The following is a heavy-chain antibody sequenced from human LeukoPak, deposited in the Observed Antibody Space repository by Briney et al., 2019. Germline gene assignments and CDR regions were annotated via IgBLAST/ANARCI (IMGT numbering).Heavy chain of an antibody. D-gene: IGHD2-2*03. CDR2: IESDGSRT. V-gene: IGHV3-74*03. CDR3: VRGGHKLDIETSRYYYGLDV. CDR1: GITLSDYW. Sequence: PGGSLRLSCAASGITLSDYWMYWVRQGPGKGLVHVSRIESDGSRTVYADSVKGRFTISRDNAKNTMYLQMNSLRAEDTAVYYCVRGGHKLDIETSRYYYGLDVWGQGTTVTVSS. J-gene: IGHJ6*02.